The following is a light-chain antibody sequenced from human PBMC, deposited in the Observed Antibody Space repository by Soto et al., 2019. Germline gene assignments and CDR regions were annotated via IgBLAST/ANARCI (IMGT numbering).Light chain of an antibody. V-gene: IGLV1-40*01. CDR3: QSYGTSLSGLYV. CDR1: SSNIGAGYD. J-gene: IGLJ1*01. CDR2: DSN. Sequence: QSVLTQPPSVSGAPGQRVTISCSGGSSNIGAGYDVHWYQQLPQTAPKFLISDSNNRASGVPDRFSVSKSGASASLAITGLRAEDEGDYFCQSYGTSLSGLYVFGTGTKLTVL.